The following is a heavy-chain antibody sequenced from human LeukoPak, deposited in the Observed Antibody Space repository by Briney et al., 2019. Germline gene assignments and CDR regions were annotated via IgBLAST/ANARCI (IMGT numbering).Heavy chain of an antibody. V-gene: IGHV4-4*02. Sequence: SPSGTLSLTCAVSGGSISSSNWWSWVRQPPGKGLEWIGEIYHSGSTNYNPSLKSRVTISVDKSKNQFSLKLSSVTAADTAVYYCARDGNDSSGWYNYYYGMDVWGQGTTVTVSS. J-gene: IGHJ6*02. CDR1: GGSISSSNW. CDR2: IYHSGST. CDR3: ARDGNDSSGWYNYYYGMDV. D-gene: IGHD6-19*01.